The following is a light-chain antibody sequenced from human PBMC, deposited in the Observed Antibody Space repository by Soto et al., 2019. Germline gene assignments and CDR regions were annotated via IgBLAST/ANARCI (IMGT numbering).Light chain of an antibody. CDR3: RQYGSSPWT. J-gene: IGKJ1*01. CDR1: QSVTSNY. V-gene: IGKV3-20*01. Sequence: EIVLTQSPGTLSLSPGERTTLSCRASQSVTSNYLAWYQQKPGQDPRLLIYGASSRAPGIPDRFSGSGSGTDFTLTISSLEPEDFAVYFCRQYGSSPWTFGQGPKVDIK. CDR2: GAS.